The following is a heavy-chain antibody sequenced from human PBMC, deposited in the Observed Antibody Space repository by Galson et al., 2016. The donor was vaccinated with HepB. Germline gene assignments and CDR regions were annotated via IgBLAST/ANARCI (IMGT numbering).Heavy chain of an antibody. CDR2: IYDTGST. CDR1: GGSISSYY. D-gene: IGHD6-25*01. J-gene: IGHJ4*02. V-gene: IGHV4-59*12. Sequence: APLSLTCTVSGGSISSYYWSWIRQPPGKGLEWIGYIYDTGSTIYNPSLKSRVTISIDTSKNQFSLNLTSVTAADTAVYYCARDKGEAAAGRGNFDYWGQGTLVTVSS. CDR3: ARDKGEAAAGRGNFDY.